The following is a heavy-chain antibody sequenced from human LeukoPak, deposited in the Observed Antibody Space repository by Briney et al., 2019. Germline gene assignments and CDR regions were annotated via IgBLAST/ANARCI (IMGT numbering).Heavy chain of an antibody. V-gene: IGHV3-48*01. CDR3: ARDSVVRGVIIMWY. D-gene: IGHD3-10*01. J-gene: IGHJ4*02. CDR1: GFTFSSYS. CDR2: ISSSSSTI. Sequence: GGSLRLSCAASGFTFSSYSMNWVRQAPGKGLEWVSYISSSSSTIYYADSVKGRFTISRDNAKNSLYLQMNCLRAEDTAVYYCARDSVVRGVIIMWYWGQGTLVTVSS.